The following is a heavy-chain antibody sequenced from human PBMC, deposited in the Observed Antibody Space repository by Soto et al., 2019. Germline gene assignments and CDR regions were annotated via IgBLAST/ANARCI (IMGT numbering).Heavy chain of an antibody. D-gene: IGHD2-15*01. Sequence: GGSLRLSCAASGFTFSDYYMSWIRQAPGKGLEWVSYISSSSSYTNYADSVKGRFTISRDNAKNSLYLQMNSLRAEDTAVYYCARVDCSGGSCYHNWFDPWGQGTLVTVSS. CDR3: ARVDCSGGSCYHNWFDP. V-gene: IGHV3-11*06. CDR2: ISSSSSYT. J-gene: IGHJ5*02. CDR1: GFTFSDYY.